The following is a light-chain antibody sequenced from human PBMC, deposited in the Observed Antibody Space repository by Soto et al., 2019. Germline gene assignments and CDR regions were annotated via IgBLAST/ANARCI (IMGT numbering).Light chain of an antibody. CDR1: QSISSW. CDR3: QQYNSYSRNT. J-gene: IGKJ2*01. CDR2: DAS. Sequence: DIQMTQSPSTLSASVGDRVTITCRASQSISSWLAWYQQKPGKAPKLLIYDASSLESGVPSRFSGSGSGTEFILTISSLQPDDFATYYCQQYNSYSRNTFGQGTKLEIK. V-gene: IGKV1-5*01.